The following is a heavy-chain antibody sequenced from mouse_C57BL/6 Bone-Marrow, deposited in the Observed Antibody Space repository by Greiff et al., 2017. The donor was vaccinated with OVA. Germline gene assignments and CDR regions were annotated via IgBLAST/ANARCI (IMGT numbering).Heavy chain of an antibody. D-gene: IGHD1-1*01. Sequence: VQLQQPGAELVKPGASVKLSCKASGYTFTSYWMHWVKQRPGQGLEWIGMIHPNSGSTNYNEKFKSKATLTVDKSSSTAYMQLSSLTSEDSAVYYCATPYYYYGSSWFAYWGQGTLFTVSA. CDR2: IHPNSGST. CDR1: GYTFTSYW. J-gene: IGHJ3*01. CDR3: ATPYYYYGSSWFAY. V-gene: IGHV1-64*01.